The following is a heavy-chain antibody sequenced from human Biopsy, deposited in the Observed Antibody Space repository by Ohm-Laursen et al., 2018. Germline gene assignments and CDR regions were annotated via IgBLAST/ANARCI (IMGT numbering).Heavy chain of an antibody. CDR1: GFTFDDYA. CDR3: ARDLTWGSYFDS. V-gene: IGHV3-9*01. CDR2: ISWSSGSI. D-gene: IGHD3-16*01. J-gene: IGHJ4*02. Sequence: SLRLSCSASGFTFDDYAMHWVRQVPGKGLEWVSGISWSSGSIGYADSVKGRFTISRDNSKNSLYLQMNSLRAEDTAVYYCARDLTWGSYFDSWGQGSLVTVSS.